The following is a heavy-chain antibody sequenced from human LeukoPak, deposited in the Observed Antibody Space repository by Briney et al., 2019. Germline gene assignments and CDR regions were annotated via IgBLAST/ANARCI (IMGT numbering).Heavy chain of an antibody. CDR3: ARGYGDYDY. CDR2: IYSSGTT. D-gene: IGHD4-17*01. V-gene: IGHV4-4*07. CDR1: GGSLSSYY. J-gene: IGHJ4*02. Sequence: SETLSLTCTVSGGSLSSYYWSWLRQPAGKGLEWIGRIYSSGTTTYNPSLNSRVTMSVDTAKNQVSLKLSSVTAADTAVYYCARGYGDYDYWGQGTLVTVSS.